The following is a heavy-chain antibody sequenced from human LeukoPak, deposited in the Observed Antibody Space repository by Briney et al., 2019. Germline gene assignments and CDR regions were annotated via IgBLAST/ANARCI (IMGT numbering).Heavy chain of an antibody. CDR1: GYTFTGYY. Sequence: ASVKVSCKASGYTFTGYYLYWVRQAPGQGLEWMGWINPNSGDINYAQKFQGRVTMTRDTSISTAYMELSRLSSDDTAVYYCARTADCSSSSCYGVLDYWGQGTLVTVSS. V-gene: IGHV1-2*02. J-gene: IGHJ4*02. CDR3: ARTADCSSSSCYGVLDY. D-gene: IGHD2-2*01. CDR2: INPNSGDI.